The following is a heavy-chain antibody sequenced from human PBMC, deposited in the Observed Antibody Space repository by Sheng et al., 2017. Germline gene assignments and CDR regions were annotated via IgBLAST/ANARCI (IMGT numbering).Heavy chain of an antibody. CDR2: IYYSGST. CDR1: GGSISSYY. J-gene: IGHJ6*02. V-gene: IGHV4-59*01. Sequence: QVQLQESGPGLVKPSETLSLTCTVSGGSISSYYWSWIRQPPGKGLEWIGYIYYSGSTNYNPSLKSRVTISVDTSKNQFSLKLSSVTAADTAVYYCARVRTIRKGSPLKNDYYYYGMDVWGQGTTVTVSS. CDR3: ARVRTIRKGSPLKNDYYYYGMDV. D-gene: IGHD3-16*01.